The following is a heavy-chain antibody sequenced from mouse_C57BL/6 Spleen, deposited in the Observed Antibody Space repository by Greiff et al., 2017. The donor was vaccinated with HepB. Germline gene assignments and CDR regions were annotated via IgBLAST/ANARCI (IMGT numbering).Heavy chain of an antibody. CDR2: IDPANGNT. Sequence: EVQLQQSVAELVRPGASVKLSCTASGFNIKNTYMHWVKQRPEQGLERIGRIDPANGNTKSVPKFQGKATITADTSSNTAYLPLSSLTSEDTAIYNCALPTVVEDAMDYWSQGTSGTVSS. J-gene: IGHJ4*01. CDR1: GFNIKNTY. V-gene: IGHV14-3*01. D-gene: IGHD1-1*01. CDR3: ALPTVVEDAMDY.